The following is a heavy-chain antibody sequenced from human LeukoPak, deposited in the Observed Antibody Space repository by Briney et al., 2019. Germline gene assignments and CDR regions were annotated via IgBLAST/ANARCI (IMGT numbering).Heavy chain of an antibody. D-gene: IGHD6-13*01. J-gene: IGHJ4*02. CDR3: ARSRLYSSSWYYFDY. V-gene: IGHV4-39*01. Sequence: SETLSLTCTVSGGSISSSSYYWGWIRRPPGKGLEWIGSIYYSGSTHYNPSLKSRVTISVDTSKNQFSLKLSSVTAADTAVYYCARSRLYSSSWYYFDYWGQGTLVTVSS. CDR2: IYYSGST. CDR1: GGSISSSSYY.